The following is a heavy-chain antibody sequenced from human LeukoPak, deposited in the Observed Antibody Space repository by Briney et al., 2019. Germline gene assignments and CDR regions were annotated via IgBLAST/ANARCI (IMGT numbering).Heavy chain of an antibody. J-gene: IGHJ6*03. CDR3: VSSHGAVYYYYMDV. V-gene: IGHV3-21*01. CDR2: ISSSSSYI. D-gene: IGHD6-19*01. Sequence: GGSLRLSCAASGFTFSSYSMNWVRQAPGKGLEWVSSISSSSSYIYYADSVKGRFTISRDNAKNSLYLQMNSLRAEDTAVYYCVSSHGAVYYYYMDVWGKGTTVTVSS. CDR1: GFTFSSYS.